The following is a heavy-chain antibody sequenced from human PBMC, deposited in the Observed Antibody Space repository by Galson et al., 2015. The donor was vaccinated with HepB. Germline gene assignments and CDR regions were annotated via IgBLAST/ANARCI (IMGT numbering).Heavy chain of an antibody. CDR2: IKQDGSQK. V-gene: IGHV3-7*04. J-gene: IGHJ4*02. Sequence: SLRLSCAASGFTLSGYWMTWVRQAPGKGLEWVATIKQDGSQKQYVDSVKGRFTISRDNAENSLHLQMNSLRVEDTAVYYCARGGWKWDSWGQGTLVTVSS. CDR1: GFTLSGYW. CDR3: ARGGWKWDS. D-gene: IGHD6-19*01.